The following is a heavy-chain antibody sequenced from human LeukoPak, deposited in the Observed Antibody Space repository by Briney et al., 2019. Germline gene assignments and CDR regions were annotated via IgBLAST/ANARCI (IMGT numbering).Heavy chain of an antibody. D-gene: IGHD3-22*01. CDR1: GFTFSSYS. V-gene: IGHV3-48*04. CDR3: ARGSEIPLVGYYSLTFDY. CDR2: ISSSSSTI. J-gene: IGHJ4*02. Sequence: GGSLRLSCAASGFTFSSYSMNWVRQAPGKGLEWVSYISSSSSTIYYADSVKGRFTISRDNAKNSLYLQMNSLRAEDTAVYYCARGSEIPLVGYYSLTFDYWGQGTLVTVSS.